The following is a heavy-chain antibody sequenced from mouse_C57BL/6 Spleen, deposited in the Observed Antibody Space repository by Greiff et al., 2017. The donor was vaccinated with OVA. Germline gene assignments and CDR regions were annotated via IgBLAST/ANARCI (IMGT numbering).Heavy chain of an antibody. D-gene: IGHD2-5*01. CDR2: IYPGGGYT. J-gene: IGHJ2*01. CDR1: GYTFTNYW. Sequence: VQLQESGAELVRPGTSVKMSCKASGYTFTNYWIGWAKQRPGHGLEWIGDIYPGGGYTNYNEKFKGKATLTADKSSSTAYMQFSSLTSEDSAIYYCARMGYTNYEGDYWGQGTTLTVSS. V-gene: IGHV1-63*01. CDR3: ARMGYTNYEGDY.